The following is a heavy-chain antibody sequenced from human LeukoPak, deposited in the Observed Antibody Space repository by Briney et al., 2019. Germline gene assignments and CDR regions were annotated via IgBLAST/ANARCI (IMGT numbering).Heavy chain of an antibody. Sequence: ASVKVSCKTSGYEFTSYGISWVRQAPGQGLEWMGWISAYNGHTDYTQNLQGRVTMTTDTSTSTAYMELRRLRSDDTVVYYCAGPQPYYFDYWGQGTLVTVSS. CDR1: GYEFTSYG. CDR2: ISAYNGHT. CDR3: AGPQPYYFDY. V-gene: IGHV1-18*01. J-gene: IGHJ4*02.